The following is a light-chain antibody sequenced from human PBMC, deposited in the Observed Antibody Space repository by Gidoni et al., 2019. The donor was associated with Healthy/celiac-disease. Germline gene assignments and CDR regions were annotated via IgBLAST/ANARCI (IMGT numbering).Light chain of an antibody. CDR3: GTWDSSLSAWGV. CDR2: DNN. J-gene: IGLJ3*02. Sequence: QSVLTQPPSVSAAPGQQVTISCSGSSSNIGNNYVSWYQQLPGTAPKLLIYDNNKRPSGIPDRFSGSKSGTSATLGITGLQTGDEADYYCGTWDSSLSAWGVFGGGTKLTVL. CDR1: SSNIGNNY. V-gene: IGLV1-51*01.